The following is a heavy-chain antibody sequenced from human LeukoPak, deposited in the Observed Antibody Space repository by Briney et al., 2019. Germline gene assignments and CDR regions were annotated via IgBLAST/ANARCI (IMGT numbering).Heavy chain of an antibody. Sequence: ASVKVSCKASGGTFSSYAISWVRQAPGQGLEWMGMIYPRDGSTSCAQKFQGRVTVTRDTSTSTVHMELSGLRSEDTAVYYCARDQEGFDYWGQGTLVTVSS. CDR3: ARDQEGFDY. CDR2: IYPRDGST. V-gene: IGHV1-46*01. J-gene: IGHJ4*02. CDR1: GGTFSSYA.